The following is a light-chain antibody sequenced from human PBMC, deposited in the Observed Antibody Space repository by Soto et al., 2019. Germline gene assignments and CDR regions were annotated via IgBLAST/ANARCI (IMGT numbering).Light chain of an antibody. CDR2: AAS. Sequence: DIQLTQSPSFLSASVGDRVTITCRASQGISSYLAWYQQKPGKAPKLLIYAASTLQSGVPSRFSGSGSGTEFTLTSSRLQPEDVATYYCQHLDSYSTFGQGTRLEIK. J-gene: IGKJ5*01. CDR3: QHLDSYST. CDR1: QGISSY. V-gene: IGKV1-9*01.